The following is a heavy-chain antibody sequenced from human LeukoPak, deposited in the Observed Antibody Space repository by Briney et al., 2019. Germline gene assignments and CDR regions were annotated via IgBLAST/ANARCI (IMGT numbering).Heavy chain of an antibody. Sequence: GGSLRLSCAASGFTFDDYAMHWVRQAPGKGLECVSGISWNSGSIGYADSVKGRFTISRDNAKNSLYLQMNGLRAEDTALYYCAKDMSSGYEFDYWGQGTLVTVSS. CDR2: ISWNSGSI. D-gene: IGHD5-12*01. CDR1: GFTFDDYA. CDR3: AKDMSSGYEFDY. J-gene: IGHJ4*02. V-gene: IGHV3-9*01.